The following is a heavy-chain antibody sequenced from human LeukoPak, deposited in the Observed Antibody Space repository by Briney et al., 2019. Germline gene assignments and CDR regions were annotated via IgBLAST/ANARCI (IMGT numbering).Heavy chain of an antibody. Sequence: RVSLRLSCEASGFTFSTYPMHWVRQAPDKGLEWVAMISHHGSNEYYADSVKGRFTISRDNSKNTLYLQMNNPRVEDTAIYYCARVHDTAGYYHYFDSWGQGTLVTVSS. D-gene: IGHD3-9*01. J-gene: IGHJ4*02. CDR2: ISHHGSNE. V-gene: IGHV3-30*14. CDR1: GFTFSTYP. CDR3: ARVHDTAGYYHYFDS.